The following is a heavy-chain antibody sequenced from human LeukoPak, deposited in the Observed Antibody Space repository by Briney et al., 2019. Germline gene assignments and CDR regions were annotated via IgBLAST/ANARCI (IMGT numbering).Heavy chain of an antibody. CDR1: GYTFTSYY. J-gene: IGHJ4*02. CDR2: IIPIFGTA. D-gene: IGHD3-3*01. Sequence: SVKVSCKASGYTFTSYYMHWVRQAPGQGLEWMGGIIPIFGTANYAQKFQGRVTITADESTSTAYMELSSLRSEDTAVYYCARVGGDFWSGYYMDYWGQGTLVTVSS. CDR3: ARVGGDFWSGYYMDY. V-gene: IGHV1-69*13.